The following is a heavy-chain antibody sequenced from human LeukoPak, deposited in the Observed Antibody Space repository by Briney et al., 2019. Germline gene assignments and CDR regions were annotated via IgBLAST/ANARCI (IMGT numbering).Heavy chain of an antibody. D-gene: IGHD3-10*01. Sequence: ASVKVSCKASGYTFTSYAMNWVRQAPGQGLEWMGWINTNTGNPTYAQGFTGRFVFSLDTSVSTAYLQISSLKAEDTAVYYCARVVVRGVTLGHYYGMDVWGQGTTVTVSS. CDR2: INTNTGNP. CDR3: ARVVVRGVTLGHYYGMDV. J-gene: IGHJ6*02. CDR1: GYTFTSYA. V-gene: IGHV7-4-1*02.